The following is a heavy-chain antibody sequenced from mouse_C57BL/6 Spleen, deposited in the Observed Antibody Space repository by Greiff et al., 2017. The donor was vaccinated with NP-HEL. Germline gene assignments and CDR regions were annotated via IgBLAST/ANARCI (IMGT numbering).Heavy chain of an antibody. CDR1: GFTFSDYY. J-gene: IGHJ4*01. Sequence: EVQGVESGGGLVQPGGSLKLSCAASGFTFSDYYMYWVRQTPEKRLEWVAYISNGGGSTYYPDTVKGRFTISRDNAKNTLYLQMSRLKSEDTAMYYCARPHDYWGQGTSVTVSS. CDR3: ARPHDY. V-gene: IGHV5-12*01. CDR2: ISNGGGST.